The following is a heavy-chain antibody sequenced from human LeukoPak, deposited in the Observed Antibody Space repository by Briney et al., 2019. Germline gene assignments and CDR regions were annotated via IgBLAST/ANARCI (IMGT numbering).Heavy chain of an antibody. CDR3: ARGSSGWRGWFDP. CDR1: GGSFSGYY. J-gene: IGHJ5*02. CDR2: INHSGST. Sequence: SETLSLTCAVYGGSFSGYYWSWIRQPPGKGLEWIGEINHSGSTNYNPSLKSRVTISVDTSKNQFSLKLSSVTAADTAVYYCARGSSGWRGWFDPWGQGTLVTVSS. D-gene: IGHD6-19*01. V-gene: IGHV4-34*01.